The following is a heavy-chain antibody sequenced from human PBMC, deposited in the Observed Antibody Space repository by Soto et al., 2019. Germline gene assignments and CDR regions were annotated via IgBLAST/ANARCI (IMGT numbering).Heavy chain of an antibody. CDR3: ARAPWGGDSYGMDV. V-gene: IGHV3-21*01. Sequence: EVQLVESGGGLVKPGGSLRLSCAASGFTFSSYSMNWVRQAPGKGLEWVSSISSSSSYIYYADSVKGRFTISRDNAKNSLYLQMNSLRAGDTAVYYCARAPWGGDSYGMDVWGQGTTVTVSS. CDR2: ISSSSSYI. D-gene: IGHD2-21*02. J-gene: IGHJ6*02. CDR1: GFTFSSYS.